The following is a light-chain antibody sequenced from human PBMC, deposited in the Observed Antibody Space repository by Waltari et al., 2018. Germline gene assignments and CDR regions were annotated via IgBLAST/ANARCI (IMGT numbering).Light chain of an antibody. CDR3: QQRRA. Sequence: VLTQSSATLSLSPGETVTLSCRASKNFGRYLAWYQQKAGRAPRLLIYDASSRATGIPVRFSGSGSGTDFTLTITTLESEDFAVYYCQQRRAFGQGTKLEI. J-gene: IGKJ2*01. CDR1: KNFGRY. CDR2: DAS. V-gene: IGKV3-11*01.